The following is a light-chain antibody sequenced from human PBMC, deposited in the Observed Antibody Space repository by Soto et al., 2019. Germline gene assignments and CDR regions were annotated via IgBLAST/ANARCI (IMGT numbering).Light chain of an antibody. J-gene: IGKJ1*01. CDR1: QTISSW. CDR3: LENNSYPRR. Sequence: DIQMTQSPSTLSGSVGDRVTITCRASQTISSWLAWYQQKPGKAPKRLIYAASSLLSGVPSRFSGSGSETEFTLTISSLQPEDFATYYCLENNSYPRRFGQGTKVDIK. CDR2: AAS. V-gene: IGKV1-5*01.